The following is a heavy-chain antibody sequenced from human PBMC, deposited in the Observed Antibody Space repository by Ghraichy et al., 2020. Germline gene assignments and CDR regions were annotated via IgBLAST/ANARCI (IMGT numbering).Heavy chain of an antibody. V-gene: IGHV3-48*02. Sequence: GGSLRLSWAASGYTFSTSSMTWLREVLGWGQERVSYISSSGGTIYYADSVKGRFTISRDNAKNSLYLQMNSLRDEDTAVYYCAREYSSSSGRAFDIWGQVTIFTVSP. CDR3: AREYSSSSGRAFDI. D-gene: IGHD6-6*01. J-gene: IGHJ3*02. CDR2: ISSSGGTI. CDR1: GYTFSTSS.